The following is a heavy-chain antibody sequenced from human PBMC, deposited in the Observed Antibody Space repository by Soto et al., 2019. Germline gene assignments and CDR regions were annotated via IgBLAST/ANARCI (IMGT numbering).Heavy chain of an antibody. V-gene: IGHV3-21*01. D-gene: IGHD2-2*01. CDR1: GFTFSSYS. Sequence: GGSLRLSCAASGFTFSSYSMNWVRQAPGKGLEWVSSISSSSSYIYYADSVKGRFTIPRDNAKNSLYLQMNRLRAEDTAVYYCARPNNSTSPLHGMDVWGQGSTVSVSS. CDR2: ISSSSSYI. CDR3: ARPNNSTSPLHGMDV. J-gene: IGHJ6*02.